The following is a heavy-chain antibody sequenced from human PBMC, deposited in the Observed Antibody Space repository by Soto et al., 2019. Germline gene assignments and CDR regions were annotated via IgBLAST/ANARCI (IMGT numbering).Heavy chain of an antibody. CDR1: GGSISSGGYY. D-gene: IGHD3-22*01. CDR2: IYYSGST. V-gene: IGHV4-31*03. J-gene: IGHJ1*01. Sequence: QVQLQESGPGLVKPSQTLSLTCTVSGGSISSGGYYWSWIRQHPGKGLECIGYIYYSGSTYYNPSLQSRVTISVDTSKNQFSLKLSSVTAADTAVYYCATNGDYYDTSGPKYFPHWGQGTLVTVSS. CDR3: ATNGDYYDTSGPKYFPH.